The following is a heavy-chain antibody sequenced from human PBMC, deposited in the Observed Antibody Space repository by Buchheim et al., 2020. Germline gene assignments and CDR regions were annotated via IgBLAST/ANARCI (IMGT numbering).Heavy chain of an antibody. CDR3: ATTNMGYYYLYGMDV. Sequence: QVQLVQSGAEVKMPGASVKVSCKASGYTFTSYYIHWVRQAPGQGLEWMGIMNPSSGATRDAQKFQGRVTMTRDTSTSTAYLEVSTLRFEDTAIYYCATTNMGYYYLYGMDVWGQGTT. CDR1: GYTFTSYY. D-gene: IGHD2/OR15-2a*01. V-gene: IGHV1-46*03. J-gene: IGHJ6*02. CDR2: MNPSSGAT.